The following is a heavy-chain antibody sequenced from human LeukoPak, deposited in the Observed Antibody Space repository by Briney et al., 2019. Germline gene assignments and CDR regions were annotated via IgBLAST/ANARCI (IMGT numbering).Heavy chain of an antibody. D-gene: IGHD3-9*01. J-gene: IGHJ4*02. Sequence: GGSLRLSCAASGFTFSSYAMSWVRQAPGKRLEWVSAISGSGGSTYYADSVKGRFTISRDNSKNTLYLQMNSLRAEDTAVYYCAKDRGLIGYYTPFDYWGQGTLVTVSS. CDR3: AKDRGLIGYYTPFDY. CDR1: GFTFSSYA. V-gene: IGHV3-23*01. CDR2: ISGSGGST.